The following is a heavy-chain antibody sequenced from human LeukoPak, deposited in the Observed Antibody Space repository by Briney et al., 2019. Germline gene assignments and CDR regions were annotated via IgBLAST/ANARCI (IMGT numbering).Heavy chain of an antibody. V-gene: IGHV3-43*02. J-gene: IGHJ4*02. D-gene: IGHD6-19*01. Sequence: GRSLRLSCAASGFTFDDYAMHWVRHAPGKGLEWVSLITGDGIRTYYADSVKGRFTISRDNSKNSLYLHMNSLRTEDTALYYCAKEGPIAVAGYFDYWGQGTLVTVSS. CDR1: GFTFDDYA. CDR2: ITGDGIRT. CDR3: AKEGPIAVAGYFDY.